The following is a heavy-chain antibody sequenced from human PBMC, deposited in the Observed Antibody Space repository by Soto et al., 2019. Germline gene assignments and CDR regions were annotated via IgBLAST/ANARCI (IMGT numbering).Heavy chain of an antibody. D-gene: IGHD6-19*01. CDR2: INPNSGGT. J-gene: IGHJ6*02. V-gene: IGHV1-2*04. Sequence: ASVKVSCKASGYTFTGYYMHWVRQAPGQGLKWMGWINPNSGGTNYAQKFQGWVTMTRDTSISTAYMELSRLRSDDTAVYYCARDKQWLVPSDYYYGMDVWGQGTTVTVSS. CDR1: GYTFTGYY. CDR3: ARDKQWLVPSDYYYGMDV.